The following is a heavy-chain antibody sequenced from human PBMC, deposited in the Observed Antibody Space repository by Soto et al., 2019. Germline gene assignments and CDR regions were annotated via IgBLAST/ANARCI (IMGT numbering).Heavy chain of an antibody. V-gene: IGHV4-4*02. CDR3: PLNDVYDMDV. J-gene: IGHJ6*02. CDR1: GASISSSYW. CDR2: IHHSTGT. Sequence: QVQLQESGPGLVKPSGTLSLTCAVSGASISSSYWWSWVRQPPGKGLEWIGEIHHSTGTNSNPSLRRRITISVDKSKNQLFLVLTTVTLADTTVIYCPLNDVYDMDVLGQGTTVTVSS. D-gene: IGHD3-16*01.